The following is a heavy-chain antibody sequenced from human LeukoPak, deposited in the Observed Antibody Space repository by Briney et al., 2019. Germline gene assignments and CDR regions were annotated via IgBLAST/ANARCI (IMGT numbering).Heavy chain of an antibody. CDR3: AKVGSGSSSWNWFDP. V-gene: IGHV3-9*01. D-gene: IGHD6-13*01. Sequence: PGGSLRLSCAASGFTFDDYAMHWVRQAPGRGLEWLSGISWNSGSIGYADSVKGRFTISRDNAKNSLYLQMNSLRAEDTALYYCAKVGSGSSSWNWFDPWGQGTLVTVSS. CDR1: GFTFDDYA. J-gene: IGHJ5*02. CDR2: ISWNSGSI.